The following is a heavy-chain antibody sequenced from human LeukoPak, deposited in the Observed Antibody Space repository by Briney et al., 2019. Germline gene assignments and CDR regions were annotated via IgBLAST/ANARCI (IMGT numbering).Heavy chain of an antibody. CDR1: GYSISSGYY. Sequence: PSETLSLTCTVSGYSISSGYYWGWIRQPPGEGLEWIGSIYHSGSTYYNPSLKSRVTISVDTSKNQFSLKLSSVTAADTAVYYCARGRVVTATIDYWGQGTLVTVSS. V-gene: IGHV4-38-2*02. D-gene: IGHD2-21*02. CDR2: IYHSGST. J-gene: IGHJ4*02. CDR3: ARGRVVTATIDY.